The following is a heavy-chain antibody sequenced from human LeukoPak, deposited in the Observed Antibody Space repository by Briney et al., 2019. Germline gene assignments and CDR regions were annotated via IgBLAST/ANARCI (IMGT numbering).Heavy chain of an antibody. CDR2: IIPIFGTA. Sequence: SVKVSCKASGGTFSSYAISWVRQAPGQGLEWMGRIIPIFGTANYAQKFQGRVTITTGESTSTAYMELSSLRSEDTAVYYCARDQYDSSGYYYYWGQGTLVTVSS. V-gene: IGHV1-69*05. J-gene: IGHJ4*02. CDR3: ARDQYDSSGYYYY. CDR1: GGTFSSYA. D-gene: IGHD3-22*01.